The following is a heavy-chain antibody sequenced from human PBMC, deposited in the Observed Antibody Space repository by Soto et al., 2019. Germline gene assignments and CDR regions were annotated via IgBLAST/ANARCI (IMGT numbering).Heavy chain of an antibody. CDR3: AKPVTYSNSWSPDSYFDY. CDR1: GFTFSSYG. D-gene: IGHD6-13*01. CDR2: ISYDGSNK. J-gene: IGHJ4*02. V-gene: IGHV3-30*18. Sequence: QVQLVESGGGVVQPGRSLRLSCAASGFTFSSYGMHWVRQAPGKGLEWVAVISYDGSNKYYADSVKGRFTISRDNSKNTLYLQMNSLRAEDTAVYYCAKPVTYSNSWSPDSYFDYWGQGTLVTVSS.